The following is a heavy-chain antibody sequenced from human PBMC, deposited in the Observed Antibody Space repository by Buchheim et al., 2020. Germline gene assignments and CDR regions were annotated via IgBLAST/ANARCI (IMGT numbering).Heavy chain of an antibody. CDR2: IWYDGSNK. CDR3: ARGGSILNYGMDV. J-gene: IGHJ6*02. Sequence: QVQLVESGGGVVQPGRSLRLSCAASGFTFSSYGMHWVRQAPGKGLEWVAVIWYDGSNKYYADSVKGRFTISRDNSKNTLYRQMNSLRAEDTAVYYCARGGSILNYGMDVWGQGTT. CDR1: GFTFSSYG. V-gene: IGHV3-33*01. D-gene: IGHD6-6*01.